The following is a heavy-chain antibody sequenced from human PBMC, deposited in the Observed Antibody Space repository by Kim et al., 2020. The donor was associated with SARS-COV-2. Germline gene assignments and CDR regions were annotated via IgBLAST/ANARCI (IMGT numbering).Heavy chain of an antibody. V-gene: IGHV3-21*01. CDR2: VSRNSDYI. Sequence: GGSLRLSCVASGFSFYNYTMNWVRQAPGKGLEWGSSVSRNSDYIYQAASVKGRFTISRDNAKNSLFLQMNSLRVEDTAIYYCARDAGCSSHRCYYRAGHFDYWGQGSLVTVSS. CDR1: GFSFYNYT. D-gene: IGHD2-2*01. J-gene: IGHJ4*02. CDR3: ARDAGCSSHRCYYRAGHFDY.